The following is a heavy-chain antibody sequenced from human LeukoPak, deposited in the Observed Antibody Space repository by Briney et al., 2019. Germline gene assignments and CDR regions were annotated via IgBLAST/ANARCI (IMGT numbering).Heavy chain of an antibody. D-gene: IGHD3-16*02. CDR2: TIPIFGTA. CDR1: VGTFSSYA. Sequence: SVKVSCKASVGTFSSYAISWVRQAPGQGLEWMGGTIPIFGTANYAQKFQGRVTITTDESTCTAYMELSSLRSEDTAVYYCARDRAYDYVWGSYRQTPFDPWGQGTLVTVSS. V-gene: IGHV1-69*05. J-gene: IGHJ5*02. CDR3: ARDRAYDYVWGSYRQTPFDP.